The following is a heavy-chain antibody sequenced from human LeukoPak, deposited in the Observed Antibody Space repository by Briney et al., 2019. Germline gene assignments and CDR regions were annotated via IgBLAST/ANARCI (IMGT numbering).Heavy chain of an antibody. Sequence: GGSLRLSCAASAFTLSTHAMHWVRQAPGKGLEWVAVLSYDGSNEYYVDSVKGRFTISRDNSKNTLYLQMNSLRAEDTAVYYCARDRPLGYWGQGTLVTVSS. D-gene: IGHD1-14*01. CDR3: ARDRPLGY. V-gene: IGHV3-30*14. J-gene: IGHJ4*02. CDR2: LSYDGSNE. CDR1: AFTLSTHA.